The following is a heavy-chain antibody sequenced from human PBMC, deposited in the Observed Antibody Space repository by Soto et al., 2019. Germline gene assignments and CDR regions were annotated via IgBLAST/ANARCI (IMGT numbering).Heavy chain of an antibody. J-gene: IGHJ1*01. Sequence: QVQLVQSGAELKKPGSSVKVSCKASGGTFSSFGISWVRQAPGQGLEWMGGIIPVFGRPNYAQRFRGRLTITADESTNTGYMELLDVSSEDTAVYYCAREGSGYNFWGQRTQVTVSS. D-gene: IGHD5-12*01. CDR1: GGTFSSFG. CDR2: IIPVFGRP. CDR3: AREGSGYNF. V-gene: IGHV1-69*01.